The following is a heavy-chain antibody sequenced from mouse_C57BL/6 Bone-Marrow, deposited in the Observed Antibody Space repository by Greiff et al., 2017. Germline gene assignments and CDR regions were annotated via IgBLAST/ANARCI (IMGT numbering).Heavy chain of an antibody. CDR2: IDPEDGAT. CDR1: GFNIKDYY. Sequence: EVQLQQSGAELVKPGASVKLSCTASGFNIKDYYMHWVKQRTEQGLEWIGGIDPEDGATKYAPKFKGKATITADTSSNTAYLQLSSLTSEDTDVYYSARIGLRWYFDVWGTGTTVTVSA. V-gene: IGHV14-2*01. D-gene: IGHD2-4*01. CDR3: ARIGLRWYFDV. J-gene: IGHJ1*03.